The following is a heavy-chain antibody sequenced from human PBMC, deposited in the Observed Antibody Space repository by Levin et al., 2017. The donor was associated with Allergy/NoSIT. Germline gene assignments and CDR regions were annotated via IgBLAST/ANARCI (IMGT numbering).Heavy chain of an antibody. CDR2: INWNGGSI. D-gene: IGHD3-16*01. V-gene: IGHV3-9*01. Sequence: SLKISCAASGFTFNDHAMHWVRQDPGKGLEWVSGINWNGGSIGYADSVKGRFTISRDNAKNSLYLQMTSLRAGDTALYYCTRDIGESYGYYGMDVWGQGTTVTVSS. CDR1: GFTFNDHA. CDR3: TRDIGESYGYYGMDV. J-gene: IGHJ6*01.